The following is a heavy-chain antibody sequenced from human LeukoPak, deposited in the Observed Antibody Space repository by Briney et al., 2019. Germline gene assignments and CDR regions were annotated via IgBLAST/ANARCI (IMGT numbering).Heavy chain of an antibody. Sequence: GGSLRLSCAASGFTFDDFAMHWVRQAPGKGLEWVSLISGDGGGTYYTDSVRGRFTISRDNSKNSLYLQMNSLRTEDTALYYCAKVRGPTGSGMFYYDYWGQGTLVTVSS. J-gene: IGHJ4*02. V-gene: IGHV3-43*02. CDR1: GFTFDDFA. CDR3: AKVRGPTGSGMFYYDY. CDR2: ISGDGGGT. D-gene: IGHD3-10*01.